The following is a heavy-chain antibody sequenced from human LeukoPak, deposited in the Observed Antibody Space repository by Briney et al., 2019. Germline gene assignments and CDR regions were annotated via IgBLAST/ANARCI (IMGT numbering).Heavy chain of an antibody. V-gene: IGHV3-30-3*01. CDR3: ARQKDYGDYMDY. CDR1: GFTFSSYA. CDR2: ISYDGSNK. D-gene: IGHD4-17*01. Sequence: PGGSLRLSYAASGFTFSSYAMHWVRQAPGKGLEWVAVISYDGSNKYYADSVKGRFTISRDNSKNTLYLQMNSLRAEDTAVYYCARQKDYGDYMDYWGQGTLVTVSS. J-gene: IGHJ4*02.